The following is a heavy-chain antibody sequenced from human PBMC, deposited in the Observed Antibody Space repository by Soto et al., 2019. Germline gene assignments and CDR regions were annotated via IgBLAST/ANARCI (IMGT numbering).Heavy chain of an antibody. J-gene: IGHJ4*02. D-gene: IGHD2-2*01. CDR3: ARRVYQPLLSDYFDY. CDR2: VHAGESHT. Sequence: PGESLKISCKGSGYSFANFWIGWVRQMPGKGLEWMGIVHAGESHTTYSPSFQGQVTISADKSIGTAYLQWRSLRASDTAIYYCARRVYQPLLSDYFDYWGQGTQVTV. V-gene: IGHV5-51*01. CDR1: GYSFANFW.